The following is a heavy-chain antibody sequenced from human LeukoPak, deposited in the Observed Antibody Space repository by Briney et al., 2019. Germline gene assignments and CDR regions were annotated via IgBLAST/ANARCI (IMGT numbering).Heavy chain of an antibody. Sequence: GGSLRLSCAASGFTFSSYGFHWVRQAPGKGLEWVAVISYDGSNKYYADSVKGRFTISRDNSKNTLFLQMNDLTREDTAIFYCTRRGGSDGWGAFDVWGQGTMVTVSS. J-gene: IGHJ3*01. D-gene: IGHD5-24*01. CDR2: ISYDGSNK. V-gene: IGHV3-30*03. CDR3: TRRGGSDGWGAFDV. CDR1: GFTFSSYG.